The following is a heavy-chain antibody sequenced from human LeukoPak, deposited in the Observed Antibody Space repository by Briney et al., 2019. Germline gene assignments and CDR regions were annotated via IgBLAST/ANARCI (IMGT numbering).Heavy chain of an antibody. CDR2: FDTEDGET. J-gene: IGHJ4*02. D-gene: IGHD3-9*01. V-gene: IGHV1-24*01. CDR3: STSPSAGYFFK. CDR1: GYTVTDLS. Sequence: ASVKLSCTVSGYTVTDLSDHWGRQAHGQGLELMGGFDTEDGETIYAKQFHGRVTMTAVNSTDTHYTQLISLRSDATAAYYYSTSPSAGYFFKWGQGTLVTVSS.